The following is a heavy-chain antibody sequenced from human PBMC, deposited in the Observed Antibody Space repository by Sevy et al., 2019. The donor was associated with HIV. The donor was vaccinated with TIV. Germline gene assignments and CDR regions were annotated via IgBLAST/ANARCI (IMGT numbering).Heavy chain of an antibody. V-gene: IGHV1-46*01. CDR3: ARELYYDFWSGSLQPEYYYYGMDV. Sequence: ASVKVSCKASGYTFTSYYMHWVRQAPGQGLEWMGIINPSGGSTSYAQKFQGRVTMTRDTSTSTVYMELSSLRSEDTAVYYCARELYYDFWSGSLQPEYYYYGMDVWGQGTTVTVSS. CDR1: GYTFTSYY. CDR2: INPSGGST. J-gene: IGHJ6*02. D-gene: IGHD3-3*01.